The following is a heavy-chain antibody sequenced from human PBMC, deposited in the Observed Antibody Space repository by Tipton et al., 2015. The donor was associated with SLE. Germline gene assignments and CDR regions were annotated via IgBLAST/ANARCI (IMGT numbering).Heavy chain of an antibody. Sequence: SLRLSCAASGFTFSSYTMSWVRQAPGKGLEWVSGISGSGANTYYADSVKGRFTISSDNSKNTVYLQMNSLRVEDTAVYFCAKQYFYDSTGYANFPECFQHWGQGTLVTVSS. D-gene: IGHD3-22*01. CDR1: GFTFSSYT. CDR3: AKQYFYDSTGYANFPECFQH. V-gene: IGHV3-23*01. J-gene: IGHJ1*01. CDR2: ISGSGANT.